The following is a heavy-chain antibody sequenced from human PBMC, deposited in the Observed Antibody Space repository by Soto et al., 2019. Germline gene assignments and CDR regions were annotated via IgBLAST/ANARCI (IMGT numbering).Heavy chain of an antibody. CDR3: AKDPSVTTSRRLDY. V-gene: IGHV3-23*01. J-gene: IGHJ4*02. D-gene: IGHD4-17*01. CDR1: GFTFSSYA. CDR2: ISGSGGST. Sequence: PGGSLRLSCAASGFTFSSYAMSWVRQAPGKGLEWVSAISGSGGSTYYADSVKGRFTISRDNSKNTLYLQMNSLRAEDTAVYYCAKDPSVTTSRRLDYWGQGTLVTVSS.